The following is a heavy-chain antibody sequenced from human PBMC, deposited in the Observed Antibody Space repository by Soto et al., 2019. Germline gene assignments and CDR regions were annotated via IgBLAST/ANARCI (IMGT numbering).Heavy chain of an antibody. J-gene: IGHJ4*02. CDR1: GFTFSSYG. Sequence: GGSLRLSCAASGFTFSSYGMHWVRQAPGKGLEWVAVIWYDGSNKYYADSVKGRFTISRDNSKNTLYLQMNSLRAEDTAVYYCASTWGYSSGWSDYWGQGTLVTVSS. CDR2: IWYDGSNK. V-gene: IGHV3-33*01. CDR3: ASTWGYSSGWSDY. D-gene: IGHD6-19*01.